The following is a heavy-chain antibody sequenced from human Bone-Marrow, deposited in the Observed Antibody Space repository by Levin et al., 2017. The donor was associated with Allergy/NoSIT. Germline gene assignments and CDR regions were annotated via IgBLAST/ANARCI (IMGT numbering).Heavy chain of an antibody. J-gene: IGHJ4*02. CDR1: FFPFLRSA. Sequence: LPFSSSFFPFLRSALHWVRQAPGKGLEYVSAISSSGSSTYYADSVEGRFTISRDNSKNTVYLQMGSLRAEDMAVYYCAARYCSGGSCSGYFDYWGQGTLVAVSS. V-gene: IGHV3-64*02. D-gene: IGHD2-15*01. CDR2: ISSSGSST. CDR3: AARYCSGGSCSGYFDY.